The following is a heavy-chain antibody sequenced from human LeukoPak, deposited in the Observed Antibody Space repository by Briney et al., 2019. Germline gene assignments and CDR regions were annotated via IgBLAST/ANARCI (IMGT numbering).Heavy chain of an antibody. CDR1: GFTFRSYW. D-gene: IGHD3-10*01. Sequence: GESLRLSCTASGFTFRSYWMSWARQAPGKGLECVANIKPDGSEKYYVDSVKGRFTISRDNAKNSLYLQMNGLRADDTAVYYCAAGSYFDHWGQGTLVAVSS. J-gene: IGHJ4*02. V-gene: IGHV3-7*01. CDR2: IKPDGSEK. CDR3: AAGSYFDH.